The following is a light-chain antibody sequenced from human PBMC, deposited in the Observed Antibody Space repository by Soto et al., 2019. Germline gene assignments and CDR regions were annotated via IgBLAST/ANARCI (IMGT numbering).Light chain of an antibody. V-gene: IGKV3-20*01. CDR1: QSVRSSY. Sequence: EIVLTQSPGTLSLSPGERATLSCRASQSVRSSYLAWFQQKPGQAPRLLIYGASSRATGIPDRFSGSESGTDFTLTISRLEPEDFAVYYCQQYGSTPKTFGQGTKLEFK. J-gene: IGKJ2*01. CDR3: QQYGSTPKT. CDR2: GAS.